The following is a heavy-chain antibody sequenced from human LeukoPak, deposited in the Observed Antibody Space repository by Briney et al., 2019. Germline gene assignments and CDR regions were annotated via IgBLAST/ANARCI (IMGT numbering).Heavy chain of an antibody. V-gene: IGHV4-38-2*02. D-gene: IGHD1-26*01. J-gene: IGHJ4*02. CDR3: ATIVGATPGLGY. CDR1: GYSISTGYY. CDR2: FYHGGST. Sequence: SETLSLTCTVSGYSISTGYYWDWIRQPPGKGLEWIGTFYHGGSTYYNPSLKSRVTISVDTSKNQFSLNLTSVTAADTAVYYCATIVGATPGLGYWGQGTLVTVSS.